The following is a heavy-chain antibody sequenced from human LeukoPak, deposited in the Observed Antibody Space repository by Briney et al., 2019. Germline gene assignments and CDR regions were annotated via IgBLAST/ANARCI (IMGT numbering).Heavy chain of an antibody. Sequence: GGSLRLSCTVSGFTVSSNSMSWVRQAPGKGLEWVSFIYSGGNTLYSDSVKGRFTISRDNSKNTLYLQMNSLRAEDTAIYYCARRAGEYSHPYDNWGQGTLVSVSS. V-gene: IGHV3-53*01. CDR3: ARRAGEYSHPYDN. D-gene: IGHD4-17*01. CDR2: IYSGGNT. CDR1: GFTVSSNS. J-gene: IGHJ4*02.